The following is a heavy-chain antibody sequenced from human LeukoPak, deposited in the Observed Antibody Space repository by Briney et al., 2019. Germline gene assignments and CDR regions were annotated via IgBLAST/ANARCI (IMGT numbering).Heavy chain of an antibody. V-gene: IGHV3-53*01. Sequence: QPGGSLRLSCAASGFTVSSNYMSWVRQAPGKGLEWVSVIYSGGSTYYADSVKGRFTISRDNSKNTLYLLMDSLRAEDTGVYYCATARDNYDISGFSALEYWGQGTLVTVSS. D-gene: IGHD3-22*01. J-gene: IGHJ4*02. CDR2: IYSGGST. CDR1: GFTVSSNY. CDR3: ATARDNYDISGFSALEY.